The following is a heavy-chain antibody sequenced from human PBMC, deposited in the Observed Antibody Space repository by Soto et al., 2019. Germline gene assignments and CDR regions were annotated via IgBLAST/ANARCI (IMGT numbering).Heavy chain of an antibody. CDR3: VRDGEGQWHWVGSTFDC. Sequence: QVQVVQSGAEVKKPGASVKVSCKASGYTFTNHYIHWVRQAPGLGLEWIGIINTSGGATSYAQKFQDRVAMTRDRSTSAVYMELSGLSSEATAVYYCVRDGEGQWHWVGSTFDCWCQGRMVSVSS. J-gene: IGHJ3*01. D-gene: IGHD6-19*01. CDR2: INTSGGAT. V-gene: IGHV1-46*03. CDR1: GYTFTNHY.